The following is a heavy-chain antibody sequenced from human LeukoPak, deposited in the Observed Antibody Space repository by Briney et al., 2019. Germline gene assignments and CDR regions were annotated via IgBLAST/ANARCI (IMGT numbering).Heavy chain of an antibody. CDR3: AKDMVLRYFDWLLFLDY. V-gene: IGHV3-23*01. Sequence: GGSLRLSCAASGFTFSSYAMSWVRQAPGKGLEWVSAISGSGGSTYYADSVKGRFTISRDNSKNTLYLQMNSLRAEDTAVYYCAKDMVLRYFDWLLFLDYWGQGTLVTAS. D-gene: IGHD3-9*01. CDR1: GFTFSSYA. CDR2: ISGSGGST. J-gene: IGHJ4*02.